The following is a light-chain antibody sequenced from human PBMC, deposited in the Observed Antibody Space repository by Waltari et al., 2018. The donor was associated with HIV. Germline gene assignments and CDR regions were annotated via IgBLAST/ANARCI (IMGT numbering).Light chain of an antibody. Sequence: QSALTQPASVSGSPGQSITISCTGTSSNVGSDDLVSWYQQHPGEAPKLIIDEVTKRPSGVSNRFAGSKSGTTASLTSSGLQAEDEADYYCCSCPRSGIRYVFGTGTKVTVL. CDR3: CSCPRSGIRYV. CDR1: SSNVGSDDL. J-gene: IGLJ1*01. CDR2: EVT. V-gene: IGLV2-23*02.